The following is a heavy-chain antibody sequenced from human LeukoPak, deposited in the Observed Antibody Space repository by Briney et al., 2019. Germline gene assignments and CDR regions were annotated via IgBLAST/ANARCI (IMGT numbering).Heavy chain of an antibody. CDR2: VNPNSGNT. J-gene: IGHJ4*02. Sequence: ASVKVSCKASGYTFTSYDINWVRQATGQGLEWMGWVNPNSGNTGYAQKFQGRVTMTRNTSISTAYMELSSLRSEDTAVYYCARAPPPYCSGGSCYRFWTFDYWGQGTLVTVSS. D-gene: IGHD2-15*01. V-gene: IGHV1-8*01. CDR3: ARAPPPYCSGGSCYRFWTFDY. CDR1: GYTFTSYD.